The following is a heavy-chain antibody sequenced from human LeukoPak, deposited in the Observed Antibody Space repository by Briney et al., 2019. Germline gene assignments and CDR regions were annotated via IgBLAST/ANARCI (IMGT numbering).Heavy chain of an antibody. CDR3: AKDYVELWSPFDY. Sequence: PGGSLRLSCAASGFTFDDYAMHWVRQAPGKGLEWVSGISWNSGSIGYADSVKGRFSISRDNAKNSLYLQMNSLRAEDTAVYYCAKDYVELWSPFDYWGQGTLVTVSS. V-gene: IGHV3-9*01. J-gene: IGHJ4*02. D-gene: IGHD5-18*01. CDR2: ISWNSGSI. CDR1: GFTFDDYA.